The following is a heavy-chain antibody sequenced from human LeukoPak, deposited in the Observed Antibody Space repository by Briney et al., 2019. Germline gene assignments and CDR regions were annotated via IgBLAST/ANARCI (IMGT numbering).Heavy chain of an antibody. CDR1: GFTFSSYA. D-gene: IGHD6-13*01. Sequence: GGSLRLSCAASGFTFSSYAMSWVRQAPGKGLEWVSAISGSGGSTYYADSVKGRFTVSRDNSKNTLYLQMNSLRAEDTAVYYCAKDLRWSSWYVIDYWGQGTLVTVSS. CDR3: AKDLRWSSWYVIDY. J-gene: IGHJ4*02. V-gene: IGHV3-23*01. CDR2: ISGSGGST.